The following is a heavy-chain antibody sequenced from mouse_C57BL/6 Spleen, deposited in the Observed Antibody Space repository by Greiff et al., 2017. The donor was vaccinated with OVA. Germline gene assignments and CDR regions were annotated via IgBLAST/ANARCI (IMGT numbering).Heavy chain of an antibody. D-gene: IGHD4-1*01. Sequence: QVQLQQSGAELVKPGASVKISCKASGYAFSSYWMNWVKQRPGKGLEWIGQIYPGDGDTNYNGKFKGKATLTADKSSSTAYMQLSSLTAEDSAVYCCARRANWAWFAYWGQGTLVTVSA. CDR1: GYAFSSYW. J-gene: IGHJ3*01. CDR2: IYPGDGDT. CDR3: ARRANWAWFAY. V-gene: IGHV1-80*01.